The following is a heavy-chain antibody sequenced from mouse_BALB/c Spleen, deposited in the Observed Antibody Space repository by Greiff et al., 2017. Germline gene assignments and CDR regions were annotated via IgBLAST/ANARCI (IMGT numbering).Heavy chain of an antibody. CDR2: ISSGGST. V-gene: IGHV5-6-5*01. CDR3: ARGYGSSYYWYFDV. CDR1: GFTFSSYA. J-gene: IGHJ1*01. Sequence: EVMLVESGGGLVKPGGSLKLSCAASGFTFSSYAMSWVRQTPEKRLEWVASISSGGSTYYPDSVKGRFTISRDNARNILYLQMSSLRSEDTAMYYCARGYGSSYYWYFDVWGAGTTVTVSS. D-gene: IGHD1-1*01.